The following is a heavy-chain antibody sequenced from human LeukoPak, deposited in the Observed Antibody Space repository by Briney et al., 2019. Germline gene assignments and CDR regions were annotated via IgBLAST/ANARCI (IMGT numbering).Heavy chain of an antibody. D-gene: IGHD6-13*01. J-gene: IGHJ6*02. Sequence: PGGSLRLSCAASGFTFSSYAMHWVRQAPGKGLEWVAVISYDGSNKYYADSVKGRFTISRDNSKNTLYLQMNSLRAEDTAVYYCARVQSSSWYTNYYYGMDVWGQGTTVTVS. CDR3: ARVQSSSWYTNYYYGMDV. CDR1: GFTFSSYA. CDR2: ISYDGSNK. V-gene: IGHV3-30-3*01.